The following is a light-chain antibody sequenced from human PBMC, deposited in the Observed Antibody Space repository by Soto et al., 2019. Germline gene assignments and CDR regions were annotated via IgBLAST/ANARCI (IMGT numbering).Light chain of an antibody. CDR3: KSYAGSNTYV. Sequence: QSVLTQPPSASGSPGQSVTISCTETKNDIGVYDFVSWYQHHPGKAPRLIIYEVVQRPSGVPDRFSGSKPGNTASLTVSGLQAADWADYFCKSYAGSNTYVFGSGTKVTVL. CDR1: KNDIGVYDF. CDR2: EVV. J-gene: IGLJ1*01. V-gene: IGLV2-8*01.